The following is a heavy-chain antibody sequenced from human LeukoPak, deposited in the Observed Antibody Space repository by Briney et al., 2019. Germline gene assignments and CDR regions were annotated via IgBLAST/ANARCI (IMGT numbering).Heavy chain of an antibody. J-gene: IGHJ4*02. V-gene: IGHV4-34*01. CDR1: GGSFSGYY. CDR2: INHSGST. CDR3: ARRSYYYGSGSTNYFDY. Sequence: SETLSLTCAVYGGSFSGYYWGWIRQPPGKGLEWIGEINHSGSTNYNPSLKSRVTISVDTSKNQFSLKLSSVTAADTAVYYCARRSYYYGSGSTNYFDYWGQGTLVTVSS. D-gene: IGHD3-10*01.